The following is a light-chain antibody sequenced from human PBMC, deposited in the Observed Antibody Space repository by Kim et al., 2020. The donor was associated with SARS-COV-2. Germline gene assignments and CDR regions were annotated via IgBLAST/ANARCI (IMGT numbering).Light chain of an antibody. V-gene: IGLV2-14*03. CDR2: DVS. Sequence: GKSITSSCTGTSSDVGGYNYVSWYQQHPGKAPKLMIYDVSNRPSGVSNRFSGSKSGNTASLTISGLQAEDEADYYCSSYTSSSTLVFGGGTQLTVL. J-gene: IGLJ3*02. CDR3: SSYTSSSTLV. CDR1: SSDVGGYNY.